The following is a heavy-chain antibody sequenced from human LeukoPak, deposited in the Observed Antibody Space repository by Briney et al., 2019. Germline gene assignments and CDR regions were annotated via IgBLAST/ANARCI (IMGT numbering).Heavy chain of an antibody. V-gene: IGHV1-8*03. CDR3: ARDGAYCGGDCYWYYFDY. D-gene: IGHD2-21*02. CDR1: GYTFTSYD. CDR2: MNPNSGNT. Sequence: ASVKVSCKASGYTFTSYDINWVRQATGQGLEWMGWMNPNSGNTGYAQKFQGRVTITRNTSISTAYMELRSLRSDDTAVYYCARDGAYCGGDCYWYYFDYWGQGTLVTVSS. J-gene: IGHJ4*02.